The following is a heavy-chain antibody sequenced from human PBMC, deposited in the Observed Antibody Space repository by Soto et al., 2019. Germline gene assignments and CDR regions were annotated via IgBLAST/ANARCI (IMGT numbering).Heavy chain of an antibody. D-gene: IGHD1-26*01. CDR3: ASSASPDAY. V-gene: IGHV3-11*04. J-gene: IGHJ4*02. CDR1: GFTFSDYY. Sequence: GGSLRLSCAASGFTFSDYYMSWIRQAPGKGLEWVSYINSASTSVFYADSVKGRFTISRDNARNSLYLQMNILRAEDAAVYYCASSASPDAYWGQGTLVTVSS. CDR2: INSASTSV.